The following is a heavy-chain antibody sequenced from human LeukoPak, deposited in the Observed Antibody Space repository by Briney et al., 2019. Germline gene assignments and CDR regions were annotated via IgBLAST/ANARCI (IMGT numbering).Heavy chain of an antibody. CDR2: ISSSATTI. CDR3: ASHQYYYDSSGYYDRLFDY. J-gene: IGHJ4*02. CDR1: GFTFSSYE. Sequence: PGGSLRLSCAASGFTFSSYEMNWVRQALGKGLEWVSYISSSATTIYYADSVKDRFTISRDNAKNSLYPQMNSLRAEDTAVYYCASHQYYYDSSGYYDRLFDYWGQGTLVTVSS. D-gene: IGHD3-22*01. V-gene: IGHV3-48*03.